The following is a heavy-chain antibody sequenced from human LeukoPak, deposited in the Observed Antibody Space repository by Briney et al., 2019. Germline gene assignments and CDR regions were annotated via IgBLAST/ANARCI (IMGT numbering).Heavy chain of an antibody. CDR3: ARVRSSGEPHLDF. CDR1: GCTISSYY. Sequence: PSETLSLNCTGSGCTISSYYWMWIRQPPGKGRVWIGYIYYSGSTNDNPSLKSRVTISVDTSKNQFSLKLSYVTAADTAVYYCARVRSSGEPHLDFWGQGTLVTVSS. D-gene: IGHD3-10*01. CDR2: IYYSGST. V-gene: IGHV4-59*01. J-gene: IGHJ4*02.